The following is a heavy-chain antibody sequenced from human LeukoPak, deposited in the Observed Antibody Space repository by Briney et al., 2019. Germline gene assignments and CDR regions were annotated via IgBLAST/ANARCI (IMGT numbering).Heavy chain of an antibody. J-gene: IGHJ4*02. D-gene: IGHD3-3*01. CDR2: ISYDGSNK. CDR1: GLTFSSYA. V-gene: IGHV3-30*01. CDR3: ARGSRFGVVIIRNY. Sequence: GGSLRLSCAASGLTFSSYAMHWVRQAPGKGLEWVAVISYDGSNKYYADSVKGRFTISRDNSKNTLYLQMNSLRAEDTAVYYCARGSRFGVVIIRNYWGQGTLVTVSS.